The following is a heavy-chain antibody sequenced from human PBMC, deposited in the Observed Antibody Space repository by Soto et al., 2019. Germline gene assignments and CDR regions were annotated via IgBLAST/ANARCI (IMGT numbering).Heavy chain of an antibody. CDR3: AKYCSGGSCYPSAFDI. CDR2: ISGSGGST. Sequence: SVGSVRLSCAASGFTFSSYAMSWVRQAPGKGLEWVSAISGSGGSTYYADSVKGRFTISRDNSKNTLYLQMNSLRAEDTAVYYCAKYCSGGSCYPSAFDIWGQRTMVTVSS. D-gene: IGHD2-15*01. V-gene: IGHV3-23*01. J-gene: IGHJ3*02. CDR1: GFTFSSYA.